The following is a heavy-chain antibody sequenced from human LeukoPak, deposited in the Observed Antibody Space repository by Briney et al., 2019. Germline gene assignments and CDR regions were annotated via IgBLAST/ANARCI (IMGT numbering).Heavy chain of an antibody. J-gene: IGHJ4*02. D-gene: IGHD3-22*01. Sequence: GGSLRLSCAASGFTFSSYVMSWVRQAPGKGLEWVSAISDSGGSTYYADSMKGRFTISRDNSKNTLYLQMNSLRAEDTAVYYCAKHDRSGYYYFDYWGQGTLVTVSS. V-gene: IGHV3-23*01. CDR2: ISDSGGST. CDR1: GFTFSSYV. CDR3: AKHDRSGYYYFDY.